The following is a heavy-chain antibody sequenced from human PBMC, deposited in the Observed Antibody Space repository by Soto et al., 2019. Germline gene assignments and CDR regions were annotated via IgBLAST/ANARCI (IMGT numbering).Heavy chain of an antibody. J-gene: IGHJ6*02. CDR3: ARMFSSSYGMDV. Sequence: SETLSLTCTVSGGPISSYYWSWIRQPPGKGLEWIGYIYYSGSTNYNPSLKSRVTISVDTSKNQFSLKLSSVTAADTAVYYCARMFSSSYGMDVWGQGTTVTVSS. CDR1: GGPISSYY. D-gene: IGHD6-13*01. V-gene: IGHV4-59*01. CDR2: IYYSGST.